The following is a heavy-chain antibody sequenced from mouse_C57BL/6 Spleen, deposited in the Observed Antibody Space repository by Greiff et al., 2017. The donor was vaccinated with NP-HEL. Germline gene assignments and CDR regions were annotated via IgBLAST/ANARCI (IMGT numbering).Heavy chain of an antibody. CDR3: VRHGDYYGSSFDY. CDR1: GFSFNTYA. Sequence: EVQLVESGGGLVQPKGSLKLSCAASGFSFNTYAMNWVRQAPGKGLEWVARIRSKSNNYATYYADSVKDRFTISRDDSESMLYLQMNNLKTEDTAMYYCVRHGDYYGSSFDYWGQGTTLTVSS. D-gene: IGHD1-1*01. J-gene: IGHJ2*01. V-gene: IGHV10-1*01. CDR2: IRSKSNNYAT.